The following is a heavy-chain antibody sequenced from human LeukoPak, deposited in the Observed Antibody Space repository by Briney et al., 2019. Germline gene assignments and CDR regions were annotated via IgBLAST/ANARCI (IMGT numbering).Heavy chain of an antibody. CDR2: IIPVFGTA. CDR1: GYTFTSYD. Sequence: SVKVSCKASGYTFTSYDINWVRQAPGQGLDWVGRIIPVFGTATYAQKFQGRVTITADKPMSTDKSAYTVYMDLSSLTSDDTAVYYCARDENSGSVEFGLWGQGTLVIVSS. J-gene: IGHJ1*01. V-gene: IGHV1-69*06. D-gene: IGHD3-10*01. CDR3: ARDENSGSVEFGL.